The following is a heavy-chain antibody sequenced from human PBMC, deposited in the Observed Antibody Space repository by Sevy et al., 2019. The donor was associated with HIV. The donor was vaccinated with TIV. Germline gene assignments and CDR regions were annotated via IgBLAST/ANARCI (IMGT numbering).Heavy chain of an antibody. Sequence: GGSLRLSCAATGFTFSRSGMHWVRQAPGKGLEWVSFTRYDGTTKNYADSVKGRFTISRDNSKNILYLQMNSLRADDTAVYYCAKMGSTPVTTSDAFDLWGQGTMVTVSS. CDR1: GFTFSRSG. CDR3: AKMGSTPVTTSDAFDL. D-gene: IGHD4-17*01. J-gene: IGHJ3*01. CDR2: TRYDGTTK. V-gene: IGHV3-30*02.